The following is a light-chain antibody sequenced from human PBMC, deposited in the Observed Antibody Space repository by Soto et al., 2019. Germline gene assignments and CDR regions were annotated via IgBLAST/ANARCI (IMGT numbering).Light chain of an antibody. J-gene: IGKJ4*01. Sequence: DILLTQSPSLLSSSVGDRVTITCRASQGISQYVAWYQQKPGKAPKLLIYAAVVLKGGIPSRFSGSGSATEFILTISGLQPEDFATYYCQQVNYYPFTFGRGTRVEIK. CDR2: AAV. CDR1: QGISQY. CDR3: QQVNYYPFT. V-gene: IGKV1-9*01.